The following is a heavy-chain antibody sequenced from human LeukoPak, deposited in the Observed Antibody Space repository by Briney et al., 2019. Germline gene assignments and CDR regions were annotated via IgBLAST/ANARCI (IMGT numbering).Heavy chain of an antibody. V-gene: IGHV4-34*01. CDR3: ARGTIFGVVITYFYFDY. J-gene: IGHJ4*02. Sequence: PSETLSLTCAVYGGSFSGYYWSWIRQPPGKGLEWIGEINHSGSTNYNPSLKSRVTLSVDTSKNQFSLKLSSVTAADTAVYYCARGTIFGVVITYFYFDYWGQGTLVTVSS. D-gene: IGHD3-3*01. CDR1: GGSFSGYY. CDR2: INHSGST.